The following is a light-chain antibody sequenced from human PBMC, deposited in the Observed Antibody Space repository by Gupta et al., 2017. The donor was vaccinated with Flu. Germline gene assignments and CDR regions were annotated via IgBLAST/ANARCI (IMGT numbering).Light chain of an antibody. J-gene: IGKJ1*01. CDR1: QSVSSN. V-gene: IGKV3-15*01. CDR2: GAS. Sequence: EIVMTQSPATLSVSPGERATLSCRASQSVSSNLAWYQQKPGQAPRLLIYGASTRDTGIPARFSGSGSGKEFTLTISSRQSEDFAVYYCQQYINWPPWTFGQGTKVEIK. CDR3: QQYINWPPWT.